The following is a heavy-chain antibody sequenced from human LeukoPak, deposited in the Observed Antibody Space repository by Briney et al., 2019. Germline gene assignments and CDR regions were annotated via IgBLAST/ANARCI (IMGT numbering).Heavy chain of an antibody. CDR2: VYYSGST. V-gene: IGHV4-39*07. J-gene: IGHJ4*02. CDR3: ARGNRADSGSHY. CDR1: GDSNTSDTYN. Sequence: SETLSLTCTVCGDSNTSDTYNCAWIRQPPGKGLEWFGNVYYSGSTHYNPSLKSRVTISVDTTSKTQFSLNLYSVTAADTAVYYCARGNRADSGSHYWGQGTLVTVSS. D-gene: IGHD6-19*01.